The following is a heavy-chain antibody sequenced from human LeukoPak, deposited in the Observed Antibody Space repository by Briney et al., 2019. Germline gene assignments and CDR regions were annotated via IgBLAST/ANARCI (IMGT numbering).Heavy chain of an antibody. CDR3: ARGNGYSGWFDP. CDR1: GGSISSYY. V-gene: IGHV4-59*01. D-gene: IGHD5-24*01. CDR2: IYYSGST. J-gene: IGHJ5*02. Sequence: SETLSLTCTVSGGSISSYYWSWIRQPPGKGLEWIGYIYYSGSTNYNPSLKSRVTISVDTSKNQFSLKLSSVTAADTAVYYCARGNGYSGWFDPWGQGTLVTVSS.